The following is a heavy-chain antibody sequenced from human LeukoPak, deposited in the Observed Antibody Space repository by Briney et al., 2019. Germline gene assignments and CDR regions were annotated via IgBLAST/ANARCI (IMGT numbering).Heavy chain of an antibody. CDR1: GFTSSSYS. CDR2: ISSSSSTI. Sequence: GGSLRLSCAASGFTSSSYSMNWVRQAPGKGLEWVSYISSSSSTIYYADSVKGRFTISRDNAKNSLYLQMNSLRAEDTAVYYCARGRTWNYFDYWGQGTLVTVSS. J-gene: IGHJ4*02. D-gene: IGHD1-1*01. V-gene: IGHV3-48*01. CDR3: ARGRTWNYFDY.